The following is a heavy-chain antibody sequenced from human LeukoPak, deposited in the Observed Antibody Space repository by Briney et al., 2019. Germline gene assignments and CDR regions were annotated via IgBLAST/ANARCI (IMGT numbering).Heavy chain of an antibody. Sequence: SGRSLRLSCAASGFMLSSTWMHWVRQAPGKGLVWVSRINSDATSTSYADSVRGRFTISRDDAKNTMYLQMNSLRAEDTAMYYCVRGSPGYSSSWHAYWGQGTLVTVSS. V-gene: IGHV3-74*01. D-gene: IGHD6-13*01. CDR2: INSDATST. J-gene: IGHJ4*02. CDR1: GFMLSSTW. CDR3: VRGSPGYSSSWHAY.